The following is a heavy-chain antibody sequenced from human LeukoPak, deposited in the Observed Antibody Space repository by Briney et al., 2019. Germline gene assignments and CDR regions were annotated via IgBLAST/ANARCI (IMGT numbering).Heavy chain of an antibody. V-gene: IGHV4-38-2*01. CDR2: IYHSGST. J-gene: IGHJ4*02. CDR1: GYSISSGYY. Sequence: SETLSLTCAVSGYSISSGYYWGWIRQPPGKGLEWIGSIYHSGSTYYNPSLKSRVTISVHTSKNQFSLKLSSVTAADTAVYYCARHQQGLVRREFDYWGQGTLVTVSS. D-gene: IGHD6-19*01. CDR3: ARHQQGLVRREFDY.